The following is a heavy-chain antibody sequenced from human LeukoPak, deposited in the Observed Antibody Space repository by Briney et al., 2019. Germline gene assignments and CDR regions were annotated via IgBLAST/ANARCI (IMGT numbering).Heavy chain of an antibody. Sequence: PSETLSLTCSVSGGSIYNSAYHWGWIRQPPGKGLEWIGSIYYRGSTYYHPSLKSRVTISVDTSKNQFSLKLSSVTAADTAVYYCARPGEVYYYDSSGYPAHYFDYWGQGTLVTVSS. J-gene: IGHJ4*02. V-gene: IGHV4-39*01. CDR1: GGSIYNSAYH. CDR2: IYYRGST. D-gene: IGHD3-22*01. CDR3: ARPGEVYYYDSSGYPAHYFDY.